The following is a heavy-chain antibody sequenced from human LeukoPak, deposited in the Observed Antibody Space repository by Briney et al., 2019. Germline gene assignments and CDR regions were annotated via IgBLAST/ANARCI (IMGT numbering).Heavy chain of an antibody. J-gene: IGHJ4*02. D-gene: IGHD5-18*01. CDR1: GFTFSSYA. CDR2: ISGSGGST. CDR3: AKRIQSAMATGY. Sequence: PGGSLRLSCVASGFTFSSYAMSWVRQAPGKGLEWVSAISGSGGSTYYADSVKGRFTISRDNSKNTLYLQMNSLRAEDTAVYYCAKRIQSAMATGYWGQGTLVTVSS. V-gene: IGHV3-23*01.